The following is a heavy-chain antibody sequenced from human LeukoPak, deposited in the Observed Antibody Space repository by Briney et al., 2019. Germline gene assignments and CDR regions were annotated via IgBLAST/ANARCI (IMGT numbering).Heavy chain of an antibody. CDR3: ARRNSGWEFDY. CDR2: INPNSGGT. Sequence: GASVKVSCKASGYTFTGYYMHWVRQAPGQGLEWMGWINPNSGGTNYAQKFQGRVTITRDTSTSTVYMELSSLRSEDTAVYYCARRNSGWEFDYWGQGTLVTVSS. J-gene: IGHJ4*02. V-gene: IGHV1-2*02. D-gene: IGHD6-19*01. CDR1: GYTFTGYY.